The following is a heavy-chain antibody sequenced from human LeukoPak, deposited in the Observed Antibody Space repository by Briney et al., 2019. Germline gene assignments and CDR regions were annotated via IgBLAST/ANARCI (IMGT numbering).Heavy chain of an antibody. J-gene: IGHJ6*03. CDR3: ARVPRSYYYYYMDV. CDR2: IYYSGSS. CDR1: GGSISGYH. Sequence: SETLSLTCNVSGGSISGYHWSCIRQPPGKGLEWLGYIYYSGSSNYNPSLKSRVTMSADTSKNQFSLKLSSVTAADTAVYYCARVPRSYYYYYMDVWGKGTTVTVSS. V-gene: IGHV4-59*01.